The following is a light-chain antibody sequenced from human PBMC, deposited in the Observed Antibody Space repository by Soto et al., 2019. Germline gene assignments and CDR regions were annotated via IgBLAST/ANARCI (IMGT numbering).Light chain of an antibody. V-gene: IGKV1-8*01. CDR3: RHYYRYPRT. J-gene: IGKJ2*02. CDR1: QGISSY. Sequence: AIRMTQSPSSLSASTGDRVTITCRANQGISSYLDWYQQKPGKAPKLLIYAASTLQSGAPSRFSGSGSGTDLTLPISCLVSEDFATYYCRHYYRYPRTFGHGTMLVIK. CDR2: AAS.